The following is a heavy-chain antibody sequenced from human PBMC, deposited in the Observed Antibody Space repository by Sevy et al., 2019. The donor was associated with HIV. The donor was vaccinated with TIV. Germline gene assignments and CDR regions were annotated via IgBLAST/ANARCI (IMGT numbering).Heavy chain of an antibody. CDR2: IWYDRSNK. CDR1: GFTFSSYG. CDR3: ARDDRYGVSYFDY. D-gene: IGHD4-17*01. J-gene: IGHJ4*02. V-gene: IGHV3-33*01. Sequence: GGSPRLSCAASGFTFSSYGMHWVRQAPGKGLEWVAVIWYDRSNKYYADSVKGRFTISRDNSKNTLYLQMNSLRAEDTAVYYCARDDRYGVSYFDYWGQGTLVTVSS.